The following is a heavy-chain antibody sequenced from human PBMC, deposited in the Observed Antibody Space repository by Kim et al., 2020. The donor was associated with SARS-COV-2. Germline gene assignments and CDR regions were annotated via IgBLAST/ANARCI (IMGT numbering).Heavy chain of an antibody. V-gene: IGHV1-18*01. Sequence: ASVKVSCKASAYSFTSYGITWVRQAPGQGLEWMGWINTHNGNTNYAQKLQGRVTMTADTSTSTTYMELRSLRSDDTAVYYCARDSTTISGIGEYWGQGTLVTVSS. D-gene: IGHD3-16*01. CDR3: ARDSTTISGIGEY. CDR2: INTHNGNT. J-gene: IGHJ4*02. CDR1: AYSFTSYG.